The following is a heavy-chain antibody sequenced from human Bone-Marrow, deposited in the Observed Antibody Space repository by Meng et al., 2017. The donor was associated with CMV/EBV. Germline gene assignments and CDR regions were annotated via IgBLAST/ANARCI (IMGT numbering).Heavy chain of an antibody. V-gene: IGHV4-34*01. CDR3: ARGYASGYPF. CDR1: GGSFSGYY. J-gene: IGHJ4*02. D-gene: IGHD3-3*01. CDR2: INHSGST. Sequence: SETLSLTCAVYGGSFSGYYWSWIRQPPGKGLEWIGEINHSGSTNYNPSLKSRVTISVDTSKNQFSLKLSSVTAADTAVYYCARGYASGYPFWGQGTLGTVSS.